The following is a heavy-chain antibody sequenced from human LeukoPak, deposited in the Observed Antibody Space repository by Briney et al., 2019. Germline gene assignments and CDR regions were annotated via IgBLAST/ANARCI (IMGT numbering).Heavy chain of an antibody. CDR3: AAVGLSHYYYYYMDV. CDR1: GGTSSNYA. CDR2: IIPIFGTA. V-gene: IGHV1-69*13. Sequence: SVKVSCKASGGTSSNYAINWVRQAPGQGLEWMGGIIPIFGTANYAQKFQGRVTITADESTSTAYMELSSLKSEDTAVYYCAAVGLSHYYYYYMDVWGKGTTVTVSS. J-gene: IGHJ6*03. D-gene: IGHD6-19*01.